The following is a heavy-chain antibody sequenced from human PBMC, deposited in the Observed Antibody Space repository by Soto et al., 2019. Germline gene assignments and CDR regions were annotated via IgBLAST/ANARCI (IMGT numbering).Heavy chain of an antibody. CDR3: AHRPSYCSPGSCYSGFAY. V-gene: IGHV2-5*02. CDR1: GFSLSTSGVG. D-gene: IGHD2-15*01. J-gene: IGHJ4*02. Sequence: QITLKESGPTLVKPTQTLTLTCTFSGFSLSTSGVGVGWIRQPPGKALEWLALIYWDDDKRYSPSLKSRLTITKDTAKNQVVLTMTNRDPVDTATYYCAHRPSYCSPGSCYSGFAYWGQGTLVTVSS. CDR2: IYWDDDK.